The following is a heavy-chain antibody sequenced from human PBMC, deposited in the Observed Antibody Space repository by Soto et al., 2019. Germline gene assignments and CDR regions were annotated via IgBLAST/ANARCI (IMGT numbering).Heavy chain of an antibody. Sequence: GASVKVSCKASGYTFTGYYMHWVRQAPGQGLEWMGWINPNSGGTNYAQKFQGWVTMTRNTSISTAYMELSRLRSEDTAVYYCARGGVYSSSSGWFNYYYMDVWGKGTTVTVSS. J-gene: IGHJ6*03. CDR2: INPNSGGT. CDR3: ARGGVYSSSSGWFNYYYMDV. D-gene: IGHD6-6*01. V-gene: IGHV1-2*04. CDR1: GYTFTGYY.